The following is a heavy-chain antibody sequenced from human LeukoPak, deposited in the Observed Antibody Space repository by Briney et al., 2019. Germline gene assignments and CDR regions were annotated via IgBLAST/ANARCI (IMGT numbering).Heavy chain of an antibody. CDR1: GGTFSSYA. J-gene: IGHJ5*02. D-gene: IGHD4-17*01. Sequence: WASVKVSCKASGGTFSSYAISWVRQAPGQGLEWMGIINPSGGSTSYAQTFQGRVTMTSDMSTSTVNMELSSLRSEDTAVYYCARDRRSTVTTEGFAPFRAYWFDPWGQGTLVTVSS. CDR3: ARDRRSTVTTEGFAPFRAYWFDP. V-gene: IGHV1-46*01. CDR2: INPSGGST.